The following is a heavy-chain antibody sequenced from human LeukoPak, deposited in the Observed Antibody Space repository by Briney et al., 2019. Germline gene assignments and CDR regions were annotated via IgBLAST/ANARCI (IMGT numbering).Heavy chain of an antibody. V-gene: IGHV3-74*01. Sequence: GGSLRLSCVASGFTFSAYCMHWVRQGPEKGLEWVSRICPDGSVVNHADSVKGRFTTSRDNAKNTVFLQMNSLRVDDTAVYYCVRDLREADHWGLGTLVTVSS. D-gene: IGHD3-10*01. J-gene: IGHJ4*02. CDR3: VRDLREADH. CDR1: GFTFSAYC. CDR2: ICPDGSVV.